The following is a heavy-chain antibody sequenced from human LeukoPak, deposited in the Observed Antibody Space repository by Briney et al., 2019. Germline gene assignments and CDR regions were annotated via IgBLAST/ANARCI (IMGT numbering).Heavy chain of an antibody. J-gene: IGHJ4*02. D-gene: IGHD5-18*01. CDR3: TRLDGYGHSEDFDF. V-gene: IGHV3-49*03. CDR1: GFTFGDYA. CDR2: IRSKVYGGTA. Sequence: GGSLRLSCRASGFTFGDYAMSWFRQAPGKGLEWLGSIRSKVYGGTAEYAASVKGRFTISRDDSKSIAYLQVNSLKTEDTAVYYCTRLDGYGHSEDFDFWGQGTLVTVSS.